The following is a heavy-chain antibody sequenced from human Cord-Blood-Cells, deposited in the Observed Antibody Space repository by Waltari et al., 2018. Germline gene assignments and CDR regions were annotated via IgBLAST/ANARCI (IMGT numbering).Heavy chain of an antibody. V-gene: IGHV1-69*04. Sequence: QVQLVQSGAEVKKPGSSVKVPCKASGGTFSSYAISWVRQAPGQGLEWMGGIIPILGIANYAQKFQGRVTITADESTSTAYMELSSLRSEDTAVYYCARETRYYYYMDVWGKGTTVTVSS. CDR2: IIPILGIA. J-gene: IGHJ6*03. CDR1: GGTFSSYA. CDR3: ARETRYYYYMDV.